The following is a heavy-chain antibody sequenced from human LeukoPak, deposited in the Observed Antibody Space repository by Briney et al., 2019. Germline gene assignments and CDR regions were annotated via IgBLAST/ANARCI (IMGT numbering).Heavy chain of an antibody. V-gene: IGHV3-7*05. CDR2: INQDGSKK. Sequence: PGGSLRLSCAASGFTFSGYWMSWVRQAPGKGLEWVANINQDGSKKYSVDSVRGRFAISRDNAKNSLYLQMNSLRADDTAVYYCARGLRYFDWLLDYWGQGTLVTVSS. J-gene: IGHJ4*02. CDR3: ARGLRYFDWLLDY. D-gene: IGHD3-9*01. CDR1: GFTFSGYW.